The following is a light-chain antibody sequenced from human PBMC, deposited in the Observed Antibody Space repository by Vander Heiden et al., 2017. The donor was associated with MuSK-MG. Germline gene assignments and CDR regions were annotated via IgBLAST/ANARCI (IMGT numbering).Light chain of an antibody. CDR1: QSVSSNY. V-gene: IGKV3-20*01. CDR2: AAS. CDR3: HQYGNSPRT. Sequence: EIVLTQSPGTLSLSQGERLTLCCRDSQSVSSNYLAWYQQKPVQAPRLLIHAASSSATGIPDTFIGSGSSTDFTLTISRLVPEDFAVYYCHQYGNSPRTFGQGTKVEIK. J-gene: IGKJ1*01.